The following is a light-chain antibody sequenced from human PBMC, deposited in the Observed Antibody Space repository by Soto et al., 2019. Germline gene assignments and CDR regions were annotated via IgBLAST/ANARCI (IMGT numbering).Light chain of an antibody. Sequence: DSQMTQSPSSLSASVGDRITITCRASQTSSTYLNWYQQKPGKAPKLLIYAASTLQSGVPSRFSGSGSGTDFTLTINSLPPEDFATSYCQQSHGIPYTFGQGTKLEIK. CDR1: QTSSTY. CDR2: AAS. CDR3: QQSHGIPYT. V-gene: IGKV1-39*01. J-gene: IGKJ2*01.